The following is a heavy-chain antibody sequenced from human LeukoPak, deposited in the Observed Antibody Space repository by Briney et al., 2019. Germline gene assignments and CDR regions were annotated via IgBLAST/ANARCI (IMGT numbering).Heavy chain of an antibody. J-gene: IGHJ4*02. V-gene: IGHV1-69*13. Sequence: SVEVSCKASGYTFTSYGISWVRQAPGQGLEWMGGIIPIFGTANYAQKFQGRVTITADESTSTAYMELSSLRSEDTAVYYCARKDDSSGYYWFYFDYWGQGTLVTVSS. CDR3: ARKDDSSGYYWFYFDY. CDR2: IIPIFGTA. D-gene: IGHD3-22*01. CDR1: GYTFTSYG.